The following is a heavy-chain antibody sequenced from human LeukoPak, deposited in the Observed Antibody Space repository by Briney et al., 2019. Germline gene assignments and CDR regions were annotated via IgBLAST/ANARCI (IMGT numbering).Heavy chain of an antibody. CDR2: IYPGDSDT. D-gene: IGHD2-2*01. CDR3: AQGYCSSTSCYPTDY. V-gene: IGHV5-51*01. CDR1: GYSFTSYW. J-gene: IGHJ4*02. Sequence: GEPLKISCKGSGYSFTSYWIGWVRQMPGKGLEWMGIIYPGDSDTRYSPSFQGQVTISADKSISTAYLQWSSLKASDTAMYYCAQGYCSSTSCYPTDYWGQGTLVTVSS.